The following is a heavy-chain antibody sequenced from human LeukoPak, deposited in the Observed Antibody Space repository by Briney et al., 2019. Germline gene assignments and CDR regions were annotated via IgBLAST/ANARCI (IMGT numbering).Heavy chain of an antibody. J-gene: IGHJ4*02. CDR3: ARGSTFLYYYDSSGYYGLPPNFDY. D-gene: IGHD3-22*01. CDR2: IYYSGST. Sequence: SEPLSLTCTVSGGSISSYYWSWIRQPPGRVLEWIGYIYYSGSTNYNPSLQSRVTISVDTSKNQFSLKLSSVTAADTAVYYCARGSTFLYYYDSSGYYGLPPNFDYWGQGTLVTVSS. CDR1: GGSISSYY. V-gene: IGHV4-59*12.